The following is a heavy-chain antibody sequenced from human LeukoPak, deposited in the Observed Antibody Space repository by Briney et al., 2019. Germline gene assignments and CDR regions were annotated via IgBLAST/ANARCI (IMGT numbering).Heavy chain of an antibody. Sequence: ASVKVSCKTSGYTFTIYGISWVRQAPGQGLEWMGLISAYGNTNYAQNLQGRVTMTADTSTSTAYMELRSLRSDDTAVYYCARGIIGYYFDYWGQGTLVTVSS. J-gene: IGHJ4*02. D-gene: IGHD2-15*01. V-gene: IGHV1-18*01. CDR2: ISAYGNT. CDR1: GYTFTIYG. CDR3: ARGIIGYYFDY.